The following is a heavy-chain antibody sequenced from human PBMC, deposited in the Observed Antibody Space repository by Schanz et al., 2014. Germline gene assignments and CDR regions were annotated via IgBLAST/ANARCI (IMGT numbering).Heavy chain of an antibody. CDR3: ARDRDQWDGNYLDY. CDR1: GYTFTRSG. V-gene: IGHV1-18*01. J-gene: IGHJ4*02. Sequence: QVQLVQSGGEVKTPGASVKVSCKASGYTFTRSGISWVRQAPGQGLEWMGWIGGSDGNTNFAQKFQGRVTMTTDTXXXTVYMELRSLTSXXXXXXYCARDRDQWDGNYLDYWGQGTLVTVSS. D-gene: IGHD3-10*01. CDR2: IGGSDGNT.